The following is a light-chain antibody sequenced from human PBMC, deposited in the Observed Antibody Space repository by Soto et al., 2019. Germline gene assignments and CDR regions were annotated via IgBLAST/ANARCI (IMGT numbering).Light chain of an antibody. CDR2: GSD. V-gene: IGLV1-44*01. CDR3: AACDDSLTGYV. J-gene: IGLJ1*01. Sequence: QSALTQPPSASGTPGQRVTISCSGSSSNIGSKTVNWYQQLPGTAPKLPIYGSDQRPSGVPDRFSGSKSGTSASLAISGLQSEDEADYYCAACDDSLTGYVFGTGTKVTVL. CDR1: SSNIGSKT.